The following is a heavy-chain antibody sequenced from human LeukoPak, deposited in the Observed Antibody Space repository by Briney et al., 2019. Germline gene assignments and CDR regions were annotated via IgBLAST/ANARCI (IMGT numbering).Heavy chain of an antibody. J-gene: IGHJ4*02. CDR2: ISTDGSRI. Sequence: PGGSLRLSCAASGFTFRDYAMYWVRQAPGKGLEYVSVISTDGSRIYYADSVKGRFTISRDNSKDTLYLQMGSLRAEDMAVYYCTRGVAISTSGWYDTFDYWGRGALVTVSS. CDR1: GFTFRDYA. CDR3: TRGVAISTSGWYDTFDY. D-gene: IGHD6-19*01. V-gene: IGHV3-64*02.